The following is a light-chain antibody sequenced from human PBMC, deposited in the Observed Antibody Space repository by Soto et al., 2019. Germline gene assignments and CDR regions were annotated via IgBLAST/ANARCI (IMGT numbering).Light chain of an antibody. CDR2: DAS. V-gene: IGKV3-11*01. Sequence: EIVLTQSPATLSLSPGERATLSCRASQSVSGYLGWYQQKPGQAPRFLIYDASYRATGTPARFSGSGSGTDFTLTISSLEPEDFAVYHCQQRSNWPLTFGGGTKVEIK. J-gene: IGKJ4*01. CDR1: QSVSGY. CDR3: QQRSNWPLT.